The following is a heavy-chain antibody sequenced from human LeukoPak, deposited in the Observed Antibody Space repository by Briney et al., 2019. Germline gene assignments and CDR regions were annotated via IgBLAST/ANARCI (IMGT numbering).Heavy chain of an antibody. CDR1: GFTFSSYG. V-gene: IGHV3-21*01. CDR2: ISSSSSYI. Sequence: GGSLRLSCAASGFTFSSYGMSWVRQAPGKGLEWVSSISSSSSYIYYADSVKGRFTISRDNAKNSLDLQMNSLRAEDTAVYYCAGYVWGSYRYSGAFDIWGQGTMVTVSS. J-gene: IGHJ3*02. D-gene: IGHD3-16*02. CDR3: AGYVWGSYRYSGAFDI.